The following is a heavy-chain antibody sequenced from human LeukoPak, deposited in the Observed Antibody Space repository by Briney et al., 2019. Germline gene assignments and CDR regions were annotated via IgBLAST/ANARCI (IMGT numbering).Heavy chain of an antibody. J-gene: IGHJ4*02. Sequence: ASVKVSCKAPGYTFTGYYMHWVRQAPGQGLEWMGWINPNSGGTNYAQKFQGRVTMTRDTSISTAYMELSRLRSDDTAVYYCARGRRYCGGDCYYFILAYWGQGTLVTVSS. CDR3: ARGRRYCGGDCYYFILAY. D-gene: IGHD2-21*02. V-gene: IGHV1-2*02. CDR2: INPNSGGT. CDR1: GYTFTGYY.